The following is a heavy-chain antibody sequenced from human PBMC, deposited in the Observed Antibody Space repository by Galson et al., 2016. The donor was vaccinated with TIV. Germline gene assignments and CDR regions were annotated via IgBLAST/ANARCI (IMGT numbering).Heavy chain of an antibody. D-gene: IGHD1-14*01. CDR2: ISWDGQRP. Sequence: LISWDGQRPYYADSVKGRFTISRDNGKKTLYLQLSSLRTEDTGLYYCTRNPAEMRKESDYYDYWGQGTLVTVSS. J-gene: IGHJ4*02. CDR3: TRNPAEMRKESDYYDY. V-gene: IGHV3-43*01.